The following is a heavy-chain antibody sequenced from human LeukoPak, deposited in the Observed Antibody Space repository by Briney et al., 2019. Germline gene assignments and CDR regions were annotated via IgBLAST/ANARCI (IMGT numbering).Heavy chain of an antibody. D-gene: IGHD1-26*01. J-gene: IGHJ4*02. CDR3: ARAPYSGSYYSNDY. CDR2: TNPNSGGT. Sequence: ASVKVSCKASGYTFTGYYMHWVRQAPGQGLEWMGWTNPNSGGTNYAQKFQGRVTMTRDTSISTAYMELSRLRSDDTAVYYCARAPYSGSYYSNDYWGQGTLVTVSS. CDR1: GYTFTGYY. V-gene: IGHV1-2*02.